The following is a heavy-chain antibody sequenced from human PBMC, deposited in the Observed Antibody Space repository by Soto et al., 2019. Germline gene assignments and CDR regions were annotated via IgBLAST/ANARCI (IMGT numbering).Heavy chain of an antibody. CDR3: ARGYCSSTSCYVVSGYYYYGMDV. CDR1: GGSFSGYY. D-gene: IGHD2-2*01. V-gene: IGHV4-34*01. J-gene: IGHJ6*02. Sequence: SETLSLTCAVYGGSFSGYYWSWIRQPPGKGLEWIGEINHSGSTNYNPSLKSRVTISVDTSKNQFSLKLSSVTAADTAVYYCARGYCSSTSCYVVSGYYYYGMDVWGQGTTVTVSS. CDR2: INHSGST.